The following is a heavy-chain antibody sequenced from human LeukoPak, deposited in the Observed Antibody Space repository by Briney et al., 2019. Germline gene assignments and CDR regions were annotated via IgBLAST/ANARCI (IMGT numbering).Heavy chain of an antibody. Sequence: ASVKVSCKASGGTFSSYAISWVRQAPGQGLEWMGGIIPIFGTANYAQKFQGRVTITADESTSTAYMELSSLRSEDTAVYYCARSADWTLQTEGGRYFDYWGQGTLVTVSS. CDR2: IIPIFGTA. D-gene: IGHD5-24*01. CDR1: GGTFSSYA. J-gene: IGHJ4*02. V-gene: IGHV1-69*13. CDR3: ARSADWTLQTEGGRYFDY.